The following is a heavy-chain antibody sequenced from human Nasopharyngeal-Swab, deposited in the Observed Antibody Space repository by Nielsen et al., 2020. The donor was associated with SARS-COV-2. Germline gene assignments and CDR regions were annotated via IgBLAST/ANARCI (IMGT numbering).Heavy chain of an antibody. D-gene: IGHD3-22*01. CDR3: TRDPRPYYYDSSGPSG. Sequence: GESLQLSCPASGFTFGDFAMSLVRPAPGKGLEWVGFIRSKAYGGTTEYAASVKGRFTISRDDSKSIAYLQMNSLKTEDTAVYYCTRDPRPYYYDSSGPSGWGQGTLVTVSS. V-gene: IGHV3-49*04. CDR1: GFTFGDFA. J-gene: IGHJ4*02. CDR2: IRSKAYGGTT.